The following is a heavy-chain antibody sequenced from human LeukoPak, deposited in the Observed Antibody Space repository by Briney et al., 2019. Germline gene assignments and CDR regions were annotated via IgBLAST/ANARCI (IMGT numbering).Heavy chain of an antibody. CDR2: IKEDGSET. CDR1: GFTFKTYW. Sequence: GGSLRLSCEVSGFTFKTYWMNWVRQAPGKGLEWVANIKEDGSETHYVDSVKGRFTISRDNVKNSLYLQMNSLRDEDTAVYYCARPLRVDTPYHCMGVWGKGTTVTVSS. D-gene: IGHD2-2*01. CDR3: ARPLRVDTPYHCMGV. V-gene: IGHV3-7*01. J-gene: IGHJ6*03.